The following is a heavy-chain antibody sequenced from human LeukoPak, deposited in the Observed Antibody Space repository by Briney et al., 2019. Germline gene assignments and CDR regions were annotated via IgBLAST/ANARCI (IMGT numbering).Heavy chain of an antibody. CDR1: GFTFSTYW. CDR2: IQQDGIKK. D-gene: IGHD3-10*01. CDR3: GRELDGSVDY. J-gene: IGHJ4*02. V-gene: IGHV3-7*01. Sequence: GGSLRLSCAASGFTFSTYWMSWVRQAPGKGLEWVANIQQDGIKKYYVDSVEGRFTIPRENAKNSLLLQMSSLRADDTAVYYCGRELDGSVDYWGQGTLVTVSS.